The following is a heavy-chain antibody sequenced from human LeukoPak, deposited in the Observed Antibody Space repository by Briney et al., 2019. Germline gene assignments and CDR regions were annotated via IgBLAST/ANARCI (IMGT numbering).Heavy chain of an antibody. CDR1: GFTFSSYA. D-gene: IGHD3-10*02. CDR3: ASRQGLGWHYVN. V-gene: IGHV3-23*01. Sequence: GGSLRLSCVDSGFTFSSYAMSWVRQVPGKGLDWVSGISDSGGSTYYADSVEGRFTISRDNSKNTLYLQMNSLRAEDTAVYYCASRQGLGWHYVNWGQGTLVTVSA. J-gene: IGHJ4*02. CDR2: ISDSGGST.